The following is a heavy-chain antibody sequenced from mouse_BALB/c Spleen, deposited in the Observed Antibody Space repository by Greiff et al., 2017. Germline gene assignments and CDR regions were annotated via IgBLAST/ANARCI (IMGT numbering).Heavy chain of an antibody. CDR1: GFNIKDTY. Sequence: EVQLVESGAELVKPGASVKLSCTASGFNIKDTYMHWVKQRPEQGLEWIGRIDPANGNTKYDPKFQGKATITADTSSNTAYLQLSSLTSEDTAVYYCARPSIYDGYFFDYWGQGTTLTVSS. J-gene: IGHJ2*01. CDR2: IDPANGNT. D-gene: IGHD2-3*01. V-gene: IGHV14-3*02. CDR3: ARPSIYDGYFFDY.